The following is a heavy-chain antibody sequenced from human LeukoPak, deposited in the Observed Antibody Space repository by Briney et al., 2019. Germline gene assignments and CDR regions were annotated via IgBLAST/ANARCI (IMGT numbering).Heavy chain of an antibody. D-gene: IGHD6-13*01. Sequence: RGESLKISCKGSGYSFTSYWIAWVRQMPGKGLERMGIIYPGDSDTRYSPSFQGQVTISADKSISTAYLQWSSLKASDNAIYYCARRASSEEYFQHWGQGTLVTVSS. J-gene: IGHJ1*01. CDR3: ARRASSEEYFQH. CDR1: GYSFTSYW. V-gene: IGHV5-51*01. CDR2: IYPGDSDT.